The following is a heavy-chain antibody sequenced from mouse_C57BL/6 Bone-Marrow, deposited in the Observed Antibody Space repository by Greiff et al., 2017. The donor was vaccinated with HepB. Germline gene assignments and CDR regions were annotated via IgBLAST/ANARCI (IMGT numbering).Heavy chain of an antibody. V-gene: IGHV5-2*01. CDR3: ARKGTYSSGYCYAMDY. CDR1: EYEFPSHD. CDR2: INSDGGST. J-gene: IGHJ4*01. Sequence: EVQRVESGGGLVQPGESLKLSCESNEYEFPSHDMSWVRKTPEKRLELVAAINSDGGSTYYPDTMERRFIISRDNTKKTLYLQMSSLRSEDTALYYCARKGTYSSGYCYAMDYWGQGTSVTVSS. D-gene: IGHD3-2*02.